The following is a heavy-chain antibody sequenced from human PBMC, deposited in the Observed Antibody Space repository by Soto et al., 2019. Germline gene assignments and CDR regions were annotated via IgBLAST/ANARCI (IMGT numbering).Heavy chain of an antibody. V-gene: IGHV3-9*01. CDR1: GFTFDDYA. Sequence: EVQLVESGGGLVQPGRSLRLSCAAAGFTFDDYAMHWVRQAPGKGLEWVSGISWNSGSIGYADSVKGRFTISRDNAKNSLYLQMNSLRAEDTALYYCAKDLGVAPDYLGMDVWGQGTTVTVSS. J-gene: IGHJ6*02. CDR2: ISWNSGSI. CDR3: AKDLGVAPDYLGMDV. D-gene: IGHD6-19*01.